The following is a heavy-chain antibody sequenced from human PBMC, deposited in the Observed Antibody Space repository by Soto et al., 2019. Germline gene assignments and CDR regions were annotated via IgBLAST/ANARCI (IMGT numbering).Heavy chain of an antibody. CDR2: ISAYNGNT. D-gene: IGHD2-2*01. V-gene: IGHV1-18*01. J-gene: IGHJ5*02. CDR3: ARDCSSASCSNGGFDP. Sequence: ASVKVSCKASGYTFTSYGISWVRQAPGQGLEWMGWISAYNGNTNYAQKLQGRVTMTTDTSTSTAYMEPRSLRSDDTAVYYCARDCSSASCSNGGFDPWGQGTLVTVSS. CDR1: GYTFTSYG.